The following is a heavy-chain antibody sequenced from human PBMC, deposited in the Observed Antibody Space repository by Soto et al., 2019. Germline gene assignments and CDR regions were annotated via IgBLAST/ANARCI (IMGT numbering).Heavy chain of an antibody. CDR2: IYYSGST. J-gene: IGHJ5*02. CDR3: ARVPDR. D-gene: IGHD2-2*01. V-gene: IGHV4-31*03. Sequence: LSLTCTVSGDSINRGAYYWTWIRQHPGKGLEWIGYIYYSGSTYYNPSLKSRVTISVDTSKNQFSLKLSSVTAADTAVYYCARVPDRWGQGTLVTVSS. CDR1: GDSINRGAYY.